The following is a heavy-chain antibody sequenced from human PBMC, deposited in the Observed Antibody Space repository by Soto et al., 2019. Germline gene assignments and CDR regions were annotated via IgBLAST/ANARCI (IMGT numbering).Heavy chain of an antibody. Sequence: QVQLQESGPGLVRPSETLSLTCPVFGASVSSGLYYWSWIRQPPGKGLEYIGYIYYTGSTNYNPSIKSRVIISIDTSKNQFSLNLNSVTAADTARYYCARQVRSPSYFGYWGQGTLVTVSS. CDR2: IYYTGST. CDR3: ARQVRSPSYFGY. J-gene: IGHJ4*02. V-gene: IGHV4-61*01. CDR1: GASVSSGLYY.